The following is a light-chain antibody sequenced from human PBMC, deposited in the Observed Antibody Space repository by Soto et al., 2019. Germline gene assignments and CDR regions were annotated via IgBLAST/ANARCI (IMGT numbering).Light chain of an antibody. J-gene: IGKJ1*01. CDR2: GAS. CDR1: QSVSSN. V-gene: IGKV3-15*01. CDR3: HQVYTYPRT. Sequence: EIVMTQSPATLSVSPGERATLFCRASQSVSSNLAWYQQKPGQAPRLLIYGASTRATGIPARFSGGGFGTEFTLTITSLQPEDFATYYCHQVYTYPRTFGQGTKVDIK.